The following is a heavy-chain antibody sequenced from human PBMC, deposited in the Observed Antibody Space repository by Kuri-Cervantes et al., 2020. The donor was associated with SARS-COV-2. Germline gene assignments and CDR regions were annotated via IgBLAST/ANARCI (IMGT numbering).Heavy chain of an antibody. V-gene: IGHV3-30*18. CDR3: AKDRFGVHDF. CDR2: ISYDGRKK. D-gene: IGHD2-8*01. Sequence: GESLKISCAASGFNFSRTDMHWVRQTPGKGLEWVAVISYDGRKKNCVASGTGRFTISRDNSQNTLYLQVKSLKSEDTAIYYCAKDRFGVHDFWGQGTLVTVSS. CDR1: GFNFSRTD. J-gene: IGHJ4*02.